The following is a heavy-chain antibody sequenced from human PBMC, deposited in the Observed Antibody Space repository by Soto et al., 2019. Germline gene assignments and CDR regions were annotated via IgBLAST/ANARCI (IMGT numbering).Heavy chain of an antibody. CDR3: TRDKKRVRGVIPYYYYYMDA. CDR2: IRSKAYGGTT. V-gene: IGHV3-49*03. J-gene: IGHJ6*03. D-gene: IGHD3-10*01. CDR1: GFTFGDYA. Sequence: PGGSLRLSCTASGFTFGDYAMSWFRQAPGKGLEWVGFIRSKAYGGTTEYAASVKGRFTISRDDSKSIAYLQMNSLKTEDTAVYYCTRDKKRVRGVIPYYYYYMDAWGKGTTVTVSS.